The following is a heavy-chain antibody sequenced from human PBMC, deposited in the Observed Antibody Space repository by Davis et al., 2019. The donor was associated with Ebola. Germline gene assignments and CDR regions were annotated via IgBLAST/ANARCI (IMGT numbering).Heavy chain of an antibody. CDR2: ITSSSSTI. CDR1: GFTFSSYS. J-gene: IGHJ6*02. CDR3: ARGGLGYCSSTSCYGQWGMDV. V-gene: IGHV3-48*01. Sequence: GGSLRLSCAASGFTFSSYSMNWVRQAPGKGLEWVSYITSSSSTIYYADSVKGRFTISRDNAKNSLYLQMNSLRAEDTAVYYCARGGLGYCSSTSCYGQWGMDVWGQGTTVTVSS. D-gene: IGHD2-2*01.